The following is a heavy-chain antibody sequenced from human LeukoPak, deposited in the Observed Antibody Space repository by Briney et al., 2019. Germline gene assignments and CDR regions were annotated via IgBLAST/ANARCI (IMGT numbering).Heavy chain of an antibody. CDR1: GFTFRIYW. J-gene: IGHJ4*02. Sequence: GGSLRLSCEASGFTFRIYWMSRVRQAPGKGLEWGANIKQDGSEKYYADSARGRFTISRDNTENSLYLQMDSLRAAHTPVYHCARGNSGGYLDYWGQGTLVTVSS. CDR3: ARGNSGGYLDY. CDR2: IKQDGSEK. V-gene: IGHV3-7*04. D-gene: IGHD3-10*01.